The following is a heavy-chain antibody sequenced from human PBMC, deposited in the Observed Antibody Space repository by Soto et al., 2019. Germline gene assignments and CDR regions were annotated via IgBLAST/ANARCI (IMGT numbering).Heavy chain of an antibody. Sequence: GGSLRLSCAVSGFTVSAKWMSWVRQAPGKGLEWLANINEDGSKKFYVDSVKGRFTISKDNAKNSLSLQLGSLRADDTAVYYCAREMHLGSGWGDIDIWGRGTMVTVSS. D-gene: IGHD6-19*01. V-gene: IGHV3-7*03. CDR1: GFTVSAKW. J-gene: IGHJ4*02. CDR3: AREMHLGSGWGDIDI. CDR2: INEDGSKK.